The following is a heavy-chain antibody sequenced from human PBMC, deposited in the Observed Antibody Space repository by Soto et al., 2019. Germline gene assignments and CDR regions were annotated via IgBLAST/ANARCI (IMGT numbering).Heavy chain of an antibody. V-gene: IGHV3-74*01. D-gene: IGHD3-10*01. CDR2: INTDGSTT. CDR3: ASGASGNYYLDY. CDR1: GFTFRSYW. Sequence: EVQLVESGGNLVQPGGSLRLSCAASGFTFRSYWIHWVRQPPGKGLLWVSRINTDGSTTNYADSVKGRFTISRDNAKNKLYLQMNSLRAEDTAVYYCASGASGNYYLDYWGQGALVTISS. J-gene: IGHJ4*02.